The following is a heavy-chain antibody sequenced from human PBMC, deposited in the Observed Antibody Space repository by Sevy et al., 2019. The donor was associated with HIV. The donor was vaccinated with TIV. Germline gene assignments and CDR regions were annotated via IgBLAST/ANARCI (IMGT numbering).Heavy chain of an antibody. V-gene: IGHV3-23*01. CDR1: GFTFSSYA. J-gene: IGHJ3*02. Sequence: GGSLRLSCTASGFTFSSYAMNWVRQAPGKGLEWVSTIFRSGDVTYYADSVKGRFTISRDNSGNTLYLQMNSLRAEDTAVYYCAGGRYDSSGSFDAFDIWGQGTMVTVSS. CDR2: IFRSGDVT. D-gene: IGHD3-22*01. CDR3: AGGRYDSSGSFDAFDI.